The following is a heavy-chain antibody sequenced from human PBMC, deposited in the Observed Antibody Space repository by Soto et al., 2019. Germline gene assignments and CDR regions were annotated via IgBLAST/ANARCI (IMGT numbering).Heavy chain of an antibody. CDR3: ARVKVMTHKSRWFDP. CDR1: GFSVSSNY. J-gene: IGHJ5*02. CDR2: HYSGGST. Sequence: PGGSLRLSCAISGFSVSSNYLSWVRQAPGKGLEWVSVHYSGGSTYYADSVQGRFTISRDKSNNTLYLQMRRVRAEDTAIYFCARVKVMTHKSRWFDPWGRGTLVTVSS. V-gene: IGHV3-53*01. D-gene: IGHD6-13*01.